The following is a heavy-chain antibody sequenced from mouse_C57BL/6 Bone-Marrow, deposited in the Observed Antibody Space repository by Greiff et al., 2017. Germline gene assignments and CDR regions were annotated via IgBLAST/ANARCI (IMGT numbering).Heavy chain of an antibody. CDR1: GYTFTSYW. V-gene: IGHV1-55*01. J-gene: IGHJ1*03. CDR2: IYPGSGST. D-gene: IGHD1-1*01. CDR3: ARRDYGSSPWYFDV. Sequence: QVQLQQPGAELVKPGASVKMSCKASGYTFTSYWITWVKQRPGQGLEWIGDIYPGSGSTNYNEKFKSKATLTVDTSSSTAYMQRSSLTSEDSAVYYGARRDYGSSPWYFDVWGTGTTVTVSS.